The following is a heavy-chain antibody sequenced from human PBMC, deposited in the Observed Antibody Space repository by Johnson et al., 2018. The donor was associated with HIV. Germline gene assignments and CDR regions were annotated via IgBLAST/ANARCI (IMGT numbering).Heavy chain of an antibody. D-gene: IGHD1-14*01. V-gene: IGHV3-66*01. Sequence: MMLVESGGGLVQPGGSLRLSCAASGIIVTGNFMSWVRQAPGKGLEWVSVINAGGDTYYADTVQGRFTISRDRSKNTVSLQMNSLRVEDTAVYYCARDDRPDGFDIWGQGTMVTVSS. CDR1: GIIVTGNF. J-gene: IGHJ3*02. CDR2: INAGGDT. CDR3: ARDDRPDGFDI.